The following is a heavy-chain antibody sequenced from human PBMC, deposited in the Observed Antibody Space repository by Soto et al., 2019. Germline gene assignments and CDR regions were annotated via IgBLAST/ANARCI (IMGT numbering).Heavy chain of an antibody. D-gene: IGHD3-10*01. Sequence: ASVKVSCKASGYTFTSYGIRWVRQAPGQGLEWMGWVSTYNGNTNYAQKVQGRVTMTTDTSTSTAYMELRSLTSDDTAVYYCARGSGFGESSLDYWGRGTLVTVSS. V-gene: IGHV1-18*04. CDR2: VSTYNGNT. CDR3: ARGSGFGESSLDY. CDR1: GYTFTSYG. J-gene: IGHJ4*02.